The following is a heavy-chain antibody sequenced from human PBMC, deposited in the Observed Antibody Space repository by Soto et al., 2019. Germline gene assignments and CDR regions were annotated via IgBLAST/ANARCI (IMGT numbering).Heavy chain of an antibody. CDR2: ISYSGST. CDR1: SDSISSYY. CDR3: ARGTSWQLPFDY. V-gene: IGHV4-59*01. D-gene: IGHD6-13*01. Sequence: QVQLQESGPGLVKPSETLSLTCTVSSDSISSYYWSWIRQPAGKRLEWIGYISYSGSTDYNPSLKSRVTISGDTSKNQFSLKVSSVTAADTAVYYCARGTSWQLPFDYWGQGTLVTVSS. J-gene: IGHJ4*02.